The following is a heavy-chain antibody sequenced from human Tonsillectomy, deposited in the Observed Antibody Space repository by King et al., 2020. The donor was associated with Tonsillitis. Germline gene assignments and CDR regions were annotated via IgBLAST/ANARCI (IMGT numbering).Heavy chain of an antibody. V-gene: IGHV3-33*01. CDR1: GFTFSSFA. D-gene: IGHD4-17*01. CDR3: ARGHDYGDYPRRLFDY. J-gene: IGHJ4*02. Sequence: VQLVESGGGVVRPARSLRLSCAASGFTFSSFALHWVRQAPGKGLEWVAVIWSDGSNGFHADSVKGRFTISRDNSKNTLYLQMNSLRAEDTALYYCARGHDYGDYPRRLFDYWGRGTLVTVSS. CDR2: IWSDGSNG.